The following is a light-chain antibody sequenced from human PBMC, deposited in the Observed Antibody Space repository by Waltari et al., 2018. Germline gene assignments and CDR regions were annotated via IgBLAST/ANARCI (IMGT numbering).Light chain of an antibody. V-gene: IGLV3-19*01. CDR1: SLRSYY. CDR3: NSRDSSGKHLV. Sequence: SSELTQDPAVSVALGQTVRITCQGASLRSYYASWFQQKPGQAPVLVIYGNNKRPPGIPYRFSGSSSGNTASLTITGAQAEDEADYYCNSRDSSGKHLVFGGGTRLTGL. CDR2: GNN. J-gene: IGLJ2*01.